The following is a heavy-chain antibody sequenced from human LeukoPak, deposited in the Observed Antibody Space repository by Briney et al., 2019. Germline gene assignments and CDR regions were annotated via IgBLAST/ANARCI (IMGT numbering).Heavy chain of an antibody. V-gene: IGHV3-48*01. CDR2: ISSSSSTI. CDR3: ARDLRIQMANWFDP. J-gene: IGHJ5*02. D-gene: IGHD5-18*01. CDR1: GFTFSSYS. Sequence: GGSLRLSCAASGFTFSSYSMNWVRQAPGKGLEWVSYISSSSSTIYYADSVKGRFTISRDNAKNSLYLQMNSLRAEDTAVYYCARDLRIQMANWFDPWGQGTLVTVSS.